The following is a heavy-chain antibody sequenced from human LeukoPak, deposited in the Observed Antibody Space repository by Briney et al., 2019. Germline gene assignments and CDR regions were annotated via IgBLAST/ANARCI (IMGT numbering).Heavy chain of an antibody. Sequence: PTETLSLTCGISGASVRSHFWSWICQTPGMGLEWIGYISNRGSTAYNPSLRSRVTISVDAPKNEVSLNVRSVSPADTAVYYCAKDVSGTYYAFDIWSQGRTV. CDR2: ISNRGST. V-gene: IGHV4-59*02. CDR1: GASVRSHF. CDR3: AKDVSGTYYAFDI. J-gene: IGHJ3*02. D-gene: IGHD3-22*01.